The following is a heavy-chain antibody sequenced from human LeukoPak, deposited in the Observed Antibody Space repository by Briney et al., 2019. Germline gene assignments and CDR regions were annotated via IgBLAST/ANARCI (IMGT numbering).Heavy chain of an antibody. Sequence: ASVTVSCKASGYTFTSYYMHWVRQAPGQGLEWMGWINPNSGGTNYAQKFQGWVTMTRDTSISTAYMELSRLRSDDTAVYYCARALNYYDSSGLSFTYDYWGQGTLVTVSS. V-gene: IGHV1-2*04. CDR2: INPNSGGT. J-gene: IGHJ4*02. CDR3: ARALNYYDSSGLSFTYDY. CDR1: GYTFTSYY. D-gene: IGHD3-22*01.